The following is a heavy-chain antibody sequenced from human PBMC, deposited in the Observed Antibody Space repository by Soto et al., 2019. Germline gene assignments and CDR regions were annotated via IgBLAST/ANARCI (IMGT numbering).Heavy chain of an antibody. CDR3: ARDRGQQLFDY. Sequence: QVQLVQSGAEVKKPGASVKVSCKASGYTFNSYGISWVRQAPGQGLEWMGWISAYNGNKKYAQKLQGRVTMTTDTSTSTAYMELRSLRPAYTAVYYWARDRGQQLFDYWGQGTLVTASS. CDR2: ISAYNGNK. D-gene: IGHD6-13*01. CDR1: GYTFNSYG. J-gene: IGHJ4*02. V-gene: IGHV1-18*01.